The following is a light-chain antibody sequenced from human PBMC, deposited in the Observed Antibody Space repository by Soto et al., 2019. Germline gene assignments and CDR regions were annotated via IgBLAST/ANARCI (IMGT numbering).Light chain of an antibody. Sequence: QSVLTQPASVSGSPGQSITISCTGTSSDVRSLNLVSWYQQHPGKAPKLMIYEGSKRPSGVSDRFSGSKSDNTASLTISGLHADDEADYYCCSYAGSYVFGTGTKLTVL. CDR3: CSYAGSYV. CDR2: EGS. V-gene: IGLV2-23*01. CDR1: SSDVRSLNL. J-gene: IGLJ1*01.